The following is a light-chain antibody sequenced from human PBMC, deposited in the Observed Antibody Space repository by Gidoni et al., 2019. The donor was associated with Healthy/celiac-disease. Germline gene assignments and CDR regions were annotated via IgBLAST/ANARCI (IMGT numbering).Light chain of an antibody. V-gene: IGKV3-20*01. CDR3: QQYGSSPLT. Sequence: IVLTPSPGTLSLSPGERATLSCRASQSVSSSYLAGYQQKPGQAPRLLIYGASSRATGIPDRFSGSGSGTDFTLTISRLEPEDFAVYYCQQYGSSPLTFGGGTKVEIK. CDR2: GAS. J-gene: IGKJ4*01. CDR1: QSVSSSY.